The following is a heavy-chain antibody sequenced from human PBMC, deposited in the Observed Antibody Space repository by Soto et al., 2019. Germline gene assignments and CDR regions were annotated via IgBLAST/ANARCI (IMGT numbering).Heavy chain of an antibody. CDR3: ARDHVQYDFWSGYSA. CDR1: GGTINSYT. Sequence: SVKVTCESPGGTINSYTISWVQQAKRQGLEWMGRIIPILGIANYAQEFQGRVTITADKSTSTAYMELSSLRSEDTAVYYCARDHVQYDFWSGYSAWGQGTLVTVSS. J-gene: IGHJ4*02. V-gene: IGHV1-69*04. D-gene: IGHD3-3*01. CDR2: IIPILGIA.